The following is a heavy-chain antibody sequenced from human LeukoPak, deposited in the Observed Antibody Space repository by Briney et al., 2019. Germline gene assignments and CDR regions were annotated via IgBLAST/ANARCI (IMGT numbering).Heavy chain of an antibody. D-gene: IGHD3-10*01. CDR3: AKTLLWFGELPTAVGMDV. Sequence: PGGSLRLSCAASGFTFSSYGMHWVRQAPGKGLEWVAVISYDGSNKYHADSVKGRFTISRDNSKNTLYLQMNSLRAEDTAVYYCAKTLLWFGELPTAVGMDVWGQGTTVTVSS. CDR2: ISYDGSNK. V-gene: IGHV3-30*18. CDR1: GFTFSSYG. J-gene: IGHJ6*02.